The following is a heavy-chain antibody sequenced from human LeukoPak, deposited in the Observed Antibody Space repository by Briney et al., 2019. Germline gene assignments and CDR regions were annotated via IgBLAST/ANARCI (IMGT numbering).Heavy chain of an antibody. J-gene: IGHJ3*02. V-gene: IGHV5-51*01. CDR1: GYSFITYW. CDR3: ARLQLRRYYGSGSYGEAFDM. CDR2: LYPGDSDT. Sequence: GESLKIFCKGSGYSFITYWIGWVRQMPGKGLEWMGILYPGDSDTRYSPSFQGQVTISADNSISTAYLQWSSLKASDTAMYYCARLQLRRYYGSGSYGEAFDMWGQGTMVVVSS. D-gene: IGHD3-10*01.